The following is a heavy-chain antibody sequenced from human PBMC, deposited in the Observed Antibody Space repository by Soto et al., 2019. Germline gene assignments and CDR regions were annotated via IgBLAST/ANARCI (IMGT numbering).Heavy chain of an antibody. J-gene: IGHJ4*02. CDR1: GYTFTGYY. CDR3: ARLYSSGWYLDY. Sequence: ALVKVSCKASGYTFTGYYMHWVRQAPGQGLEWMGWINPNSGGTNYAQKFQGRVTMTRDTSISTAYMELSRLRSDDTAVYYCARLYSSGWYLDYWGQGTLVTVSS. D-gene: IGHD6-19*01. CDR2: INPNSGGT. V-gene: IGHV1-2*02.